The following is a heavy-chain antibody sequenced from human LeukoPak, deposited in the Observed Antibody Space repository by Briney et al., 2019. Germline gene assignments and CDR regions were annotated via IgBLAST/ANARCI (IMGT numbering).Heavy chain of an antibody. CDR2: ISYEGRNK. V-gene: IGHV3-30*14. CDR1: GFTFDDYA. J-gene: IGHJ4*02. D-gene: IGHD2-15*01. Sequence: GRSLRLSCAASGFTFDDYAMHWVRQAPGKGLAWVSVISYEGRNKYYADSVKGRFTISRDNSKNTLYLQLNSLRADDTAVYYCAKDQLNRFCSGGSCSITHDYWGQGTLVTVSS. CDR3: AKDQLNRFCSGGSCSITHDY.